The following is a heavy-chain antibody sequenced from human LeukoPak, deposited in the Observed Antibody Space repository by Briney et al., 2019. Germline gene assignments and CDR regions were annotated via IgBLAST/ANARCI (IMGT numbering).Heavy chain of an antibody. CDR3: ARSEGRAFDY. Sequence: ASVKVSCKASGYTFTGYYMHWVRQAPGQGLEWMGWIHPKSGGTSYEQSFQGRVIMTSDTSISTAYMEVRRLTSDDTAVYYCARSEGRAFDYWGQGTLVTVSS. D-gene: IGHD5-24*01. CDR2: IHPKSGGT. V-gene: IGHV1-2*02. CDR1: GYTFTGYY. J-gene: IGHJ4*02.